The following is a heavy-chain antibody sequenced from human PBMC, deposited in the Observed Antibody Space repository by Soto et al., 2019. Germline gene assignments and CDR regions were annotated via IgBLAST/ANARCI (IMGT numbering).Heavy chain of an antibody. CDR3: ARPLAETDALDF. Sequence: GGSLRLSCAASGFTFSSYSMNWVRQAPGEGLEWVSSISSSSSYIYYADSVKGRFTISRDNAKNSLYLQMNSLRAEDTAVYYCARPLAETDALDFWGQGTRVTVSS. CDR2: ISSSSSYI. CDR1: GFTFSSYS. J-gene: IGHJ3*01. V-gene: IGHV3-21*01.